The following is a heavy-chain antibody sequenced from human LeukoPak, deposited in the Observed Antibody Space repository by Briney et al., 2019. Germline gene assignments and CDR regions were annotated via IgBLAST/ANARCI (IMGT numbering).Heavy chain of an antibody. J-gene: IGHJ6*02. CDR2: INHSGST. V-gene: IGHV4-34*01. CDR1: GGSFSGYY. Sequence: PSETLSLTCAVYGGSFSGYYWSWIRQPPGKGLEWIGEINHSGSTNYNPSLKSRVTISVDTSKNQFSLKLSSVTAADTAVYYCARNPITMVRGVILAFGMDVWGQGTTVTVSS. CDR3: ARNPITMVRGVILAFGMDV. D-gene: IGHD3-10*01.